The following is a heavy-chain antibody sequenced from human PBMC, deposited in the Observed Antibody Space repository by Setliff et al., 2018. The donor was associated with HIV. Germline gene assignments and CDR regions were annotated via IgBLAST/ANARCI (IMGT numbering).Heavy chain of an antibody. V-gene: IGHV4-59*01. Sequence: PSETLSLTCIVSGASISSNTWSWIRQAPGKGLQWIGFIYNSVTTNYNPSLKSRVTISLDTSKNQFSLKLTSVTAADTAVYYCAKSSPSIGYISDHWGQGTLVTVSS. D-gene: IGHD5-12*01. J-gene: IGHJ4*02. CDR2: IYNSVTT. CDR3: AKSSPSIGYISDH. CDR1: GASISSNT.